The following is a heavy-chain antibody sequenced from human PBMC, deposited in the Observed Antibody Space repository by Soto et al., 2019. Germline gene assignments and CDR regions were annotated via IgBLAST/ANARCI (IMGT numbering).Heavy chain of an antibody. D-gene: IGHD6-19*01. CDR3: ARGVAGTGIDY. CDR2: IIPIFGTA. Sequence: ASVKVSCKASGGTFSSYAISWVRQAPGQGLEWMGGIIPIFGTANYAQKFQGRVTIAADKSTSTAYMELSSLRSEDTAVYYCARGVAGTGIDYWGQGTLVTVSS. J-gene: IGHJ4*02. V-gene: IGHV1-69*06. CDR1: GGTFSSYA.